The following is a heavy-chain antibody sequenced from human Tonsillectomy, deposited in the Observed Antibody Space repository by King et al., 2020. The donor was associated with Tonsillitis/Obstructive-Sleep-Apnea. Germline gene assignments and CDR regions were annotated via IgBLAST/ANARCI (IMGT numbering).Heavy chain of an antibody. D-gene: IGHD4-23*01. CDR2: IYYSGST. Sequence: QLQESGPGLVKPSETLSLTCTVSGGSISSYYWSWIRQPPGKGLEWIGYIYYSGSTNYNPSLKSRVTISVDTSKNQFSLKLSSVAAADTAVYYCARLGHDYGGNPYWYFDLWGRGPLVTVSS. J-gene: IGHJ2*01. CDR1: GGSISSYY. CDR3: ARLGHDYGGNPYWYFDL. V-gene: IGHV4-59*08.